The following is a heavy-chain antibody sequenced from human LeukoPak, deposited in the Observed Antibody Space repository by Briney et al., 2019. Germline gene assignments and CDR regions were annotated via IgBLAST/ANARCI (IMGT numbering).Heavy chain of an antibody. V-gene: IGHV1-69*05. CDR3: ARMVAPPNDAFDI. CDR1: GGTFSSYA. J-gene: IGHJ3*02. CDR2: IIPIFGTA. Sequence: SVKVSCKASGGTFSSYAISWVRQAPGQGLEWMGGIIPIFGTANYAQKFQGRVTTTTDESTNTAYMELSSLRSEDTAVYYCARMVAPPNDAFDIWGQGTMVTVSS. D-gene: IGHD2-8*01.